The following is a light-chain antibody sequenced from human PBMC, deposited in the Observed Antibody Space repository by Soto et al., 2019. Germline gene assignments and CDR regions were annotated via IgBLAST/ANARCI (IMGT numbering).Light chain of an antibody. Sequence: QSVLTQPASVSGSPGQSITISCTGTSSDVGGYNYVSWYQQHPGKAPKLMIYEVSNRPSGVSNRFSGSKSDNTASLTISGLQAEDEADYYCSSYTSFSTYVFGTGTRSPS. CDR2: EVS. CDR3: SSYTSFSTYV. J-gene: IGLJ1*01. CDR1: SSDVGGYNY. V-gene: IGLV2-14*01.